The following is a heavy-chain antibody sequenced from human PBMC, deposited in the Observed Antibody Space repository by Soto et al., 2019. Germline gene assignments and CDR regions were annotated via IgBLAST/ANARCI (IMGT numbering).Heavy chain of an antibody. V-gene: IGHV3-9*01. J-gene: IGHJ4*02. Sequence: VQVVASGGGLVQPGRSLRRSCAVSGFRFEQYVMHWVRQAPGKGLECVSTVSPTGDTVAYADSVEGRFTVSRDNAKNSLYLQMNSLNGDVPAFYYCLKDAPNGSIDDWGQGTLVTVSS. D-gene: IGHD3-10*01. CDR1: GFRFEQYV. CDR2: VSPTGDTV. CDR3: LKDAPNGSIDD.